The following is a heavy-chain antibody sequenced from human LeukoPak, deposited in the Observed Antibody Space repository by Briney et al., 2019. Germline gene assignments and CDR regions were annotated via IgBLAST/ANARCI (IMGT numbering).Heavy chain of an antibody. CDR3: AKDLGGPYGHCDY. D-gene: IGHD3-16*01. J-gene: IGHJ4*02. Sequence: PGGSLRLSCAASGFTFSNYGMHWVRRAPGEGLEWVAFVRYDGTNKYYRDSVKGRFTISRDNSKNILYLQMNSLRPEDTAMYHCAKDLGGPYGHCDYWGQGTLVTVSS. V-gene: IGHV3-30*02. CDR1: GFTFSNYG. CDR2: VRYDGTNK.